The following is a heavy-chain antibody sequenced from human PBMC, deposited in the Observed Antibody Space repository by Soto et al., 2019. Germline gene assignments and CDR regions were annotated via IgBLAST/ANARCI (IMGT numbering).Heavy chain of an antibody. CDR2: MNPNSNNT. Sequence: QVQLVQSGAEVKTPGASVKVSCKASGYTFASYDINWVRQAPGQGLEWMGWMNPNSNNTGYAQKLQGRLTMTCDIALSIAHMELSSLRNEDTAVYYCARSDGYHFNWLDSWGQGTLVTVSA. CDR1: GYTFASYD. J-gene: IGHJ5*01. V-gene: IGHV1-8*01. D-gene: IGHD2-21*01. CDR3: ARSDGYHFNWLDS.